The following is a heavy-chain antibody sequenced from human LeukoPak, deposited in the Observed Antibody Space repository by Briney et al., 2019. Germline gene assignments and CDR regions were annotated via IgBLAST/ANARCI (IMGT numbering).Heavy chain of an antibody. J-gene: IGHJ4*02. V-gene: IGHV4-39*07. D-gene: IGHD1-26*01. CDR2: IYYSGST. CDR1: GGSISSSSYY. CDR3: AREGATGADY. Sequence: PSETLSLTCTVSGGSISSSSYYWGWIRQPPGKGLEWIGSIYYSGSTNYNPSLKSRVTISVDTSKNQFSLKLSSVTAADTAVYYCAREGATGADYWGQGTLVTVSS.